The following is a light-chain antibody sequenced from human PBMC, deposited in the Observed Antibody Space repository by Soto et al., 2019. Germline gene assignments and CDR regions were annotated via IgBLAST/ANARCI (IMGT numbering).Light chain of an antibody. V-gene: IGKV3-11*01. CDR3: QQRSSWPLT. Sequence: EIVLTQSPGTLYSSPGERATLSCRASQSVSTFLAWYQQKPGQAPRLLIYDASKRVTGIPARFSGSGSETDLNLTISSLEPEDFAGYYCQQRSSWPLTFGGGTKVEIK. CDR2: DAS. CDR1: QSVSTF. J-gene: IGKJ4*01.